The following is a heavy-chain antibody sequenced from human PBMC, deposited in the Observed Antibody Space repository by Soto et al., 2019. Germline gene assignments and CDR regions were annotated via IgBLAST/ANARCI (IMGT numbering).Heavy chain of an antibody. J-gene: IGHJ4*02. CDR1: GYTFTNYG. V-gene: IGHV1-18*01. D-gene: IGHD5-12*01. Sequence: QVQMAQSGGEVKKLGASLKVSCKAFGYTFTNYGISWVRQAPGQGLEWMGGISPYNGHTNSAQKFQDRMSMTTDTATATAYMELRSLRTDDTAVYYCARDHPFIVATMAIDFWGQGTLVSVSS. CDR2: ISPYNGHT. CDR3: ARDHPFIVATMAIDF.